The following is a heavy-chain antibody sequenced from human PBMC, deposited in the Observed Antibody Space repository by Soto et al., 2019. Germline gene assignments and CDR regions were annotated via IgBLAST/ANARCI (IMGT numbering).Heavy chain of an antibody. CDR3: ARSNYDFWSDHPQYYFDY. CDR2: IIPIFGTA. V-gene: IGHV1-69*13. J-gene: IGHJ4*02. CDR1: GGTFSSYA. Sequence: VASVKVSCKASGGTFSSYAISWVRQAPGQGLEWMGGIIPIFGTANYAQKFQGRVTITADESTSTAYMELSSLRSEDTAVYYCARSNYDFWSDHPQYYFDYQGQLTLVTVSS. D-gene: IGHD3-3*01.